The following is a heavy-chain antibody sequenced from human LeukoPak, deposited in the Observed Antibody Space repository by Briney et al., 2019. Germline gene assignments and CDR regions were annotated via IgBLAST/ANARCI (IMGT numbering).Heavy chain of an antibody. CDR2: IYYSGST. J-gene: IGHJ4*02. Sequence: SETLSLTCTVSGGSISSGGYYWSWIRQHPGKGLEWIGHIYYSGSTYYNPSLKSRVTISVDTSKNQFSLKLSSVTAADTAVYYCARSVEDYSNYAPYYFDYWGQGTLVTVSS. CDR1: GGSISSGGYY. CDR3: ARSVEDYSNYAPYYFDY. V-gene: IGHV4-31*03. D-gene: IGHD4-11*01.